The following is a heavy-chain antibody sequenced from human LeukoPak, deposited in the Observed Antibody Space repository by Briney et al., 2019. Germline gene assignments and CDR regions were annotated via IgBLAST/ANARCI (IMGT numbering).Heavy chain of an antibody. CDR1: GGSISTYY. Sequence: MPSETLSLTCTVSGGSISTYYWNWIRQPPGKGLEWIGCIYYSGSTNYNPSLKSRVTISVDTSKNQFSLKLSSVTAADTAVYYCASDSGGRRDAFNIWGQGTMVTVSS. J-gene: IGHJ3*02. CDR3: ASDSGGRRDAFNI. V-gene: IGHV4-59*01. D-gene: IGHD2-8*02. CDR2: IYYSGST.